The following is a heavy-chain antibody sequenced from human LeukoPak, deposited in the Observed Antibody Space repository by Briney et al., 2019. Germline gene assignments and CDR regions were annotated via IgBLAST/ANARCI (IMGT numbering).Heavy chain of an antibody. CDR3: ARRKAAFDI. CDR2: IYHSGST. V-gene: IGHV4-38-2*01. CDR1: GYSISSGYY. J-gene: IGHJ3*02. Sequence: PSETLSLTWAVSGYSISSGYYWGWIRQPPGKGLEWIGSIYHSGSTYYNPSLKSRVTISVDTSKNQFSLKLSSVTAADTAVYYCARRKAAFDIWGQGTMVTVSS.